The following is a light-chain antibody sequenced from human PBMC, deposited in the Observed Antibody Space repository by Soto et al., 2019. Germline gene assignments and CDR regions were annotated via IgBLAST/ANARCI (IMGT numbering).Light chain of an antibody. CDR1: SSNIGAGHV. CDR2: GST. CDR3: QSYDNGLSASV. V-gene: IGLV1-40*01. Sequence: QSVLTQPPSVSGATGQRVTISCTGSSSNIGAGHVVHWYQQFPGRAPNLLIYGSTNRPSGVPDRFSGSKSGTSASLAITGLQAEDEAHYYCQSYDNGLSASVFGGGTKVTVL. J-gene: IGLJ2*01.